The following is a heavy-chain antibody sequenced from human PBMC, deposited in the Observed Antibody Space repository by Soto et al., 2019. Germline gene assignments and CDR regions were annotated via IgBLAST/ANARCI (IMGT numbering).Heavy chain of an antibody. CDR1: GFTFSSYG. CDR2: IWYDGSNK. D-gene: IGHD2-2*01. CDR3: ARDPSCSSTSCYDGGSEYYFDY. V-gene: IGHV3-33*01. J-gene: IGHJ4*02. Sequence: GGSLRLSCAASGFTFSSYGMHWVRQAPGKGLEWVAVIWYDGSNKYYADSVKGRFTISRDNSKNTLYLQMNSLRAEDTAVYYCARDPSCSSTSCYDGGSEYYFDYWGQGTLVTVSS.